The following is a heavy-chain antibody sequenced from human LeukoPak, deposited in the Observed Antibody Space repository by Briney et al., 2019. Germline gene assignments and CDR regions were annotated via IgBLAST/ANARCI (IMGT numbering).Heavy chain of an antibody. V-gene: IGHV4-39*01. Sequence: PSETLSLTCNVSGGSISSSTHYWGWIRQPPGKGLEWIGSIYYSGSTYYNPSLKSRVTISVDTSKNQFSLKLSSVTAADTAVYYCARSGTMVVMRPVYYWGQGTLVTVSS. J-gene: IGHJ4*02. CDR2: IYYSGST. CDR3: ARSGTMVVMRPVYY. D-gene: IGHD4-23*01. CDR1: GGSISSSTHY.